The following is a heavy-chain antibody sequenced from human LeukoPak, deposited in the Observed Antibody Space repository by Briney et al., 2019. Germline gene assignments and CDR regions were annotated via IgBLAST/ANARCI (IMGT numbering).Heavy chain of an antibody. Sequence: ASVKVSCKASGYTFNDYYMHWVRQAPGQGLEWMGWLNPSNGGTNYAQRFQGRVTMTRDTSITTAYMELSRLTSDGTAVYYCARNGIGSGYDHWGQGTLATVSS. CDR1: GYTFNDYY. J-gene: IGHJ4*02. D-gene: IGHD3-10*01. V-gene: IGHV1-2*02. CDR3: ARNGIGSGYDH. CDR2: LNPSNGGT.